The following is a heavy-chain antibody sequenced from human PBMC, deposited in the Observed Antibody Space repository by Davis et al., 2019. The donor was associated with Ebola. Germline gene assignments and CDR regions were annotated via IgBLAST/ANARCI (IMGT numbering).Heavy chain of an antibody. CDR1: SDSSTSRNYY. CDR3: ARLKGGCSGGSCGYFDY. D-gene: IGHD2-15*01. V-gene: IGHV4-39*01. Sequence: MPSETLSLTCTVSSDSSTSRNYYWGWIRQSPGKGLEWIGNIYYSGRTYYNPSLKSPVTISVDTSKNQFSLKLSSVTAADTAVYYCARLKGGCSGGSCGYFDYWGQGTLVTVSS. J-gene: IGHJ4*02. CDR2: IYYSGRT.